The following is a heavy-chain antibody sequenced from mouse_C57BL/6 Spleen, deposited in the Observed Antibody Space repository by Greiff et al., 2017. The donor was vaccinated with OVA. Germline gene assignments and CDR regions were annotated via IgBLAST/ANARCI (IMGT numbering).Heavy chain of an antibody. D-gene: IGHD1-1*01. CDR3: ARTVGGAMDY. V-gene: IGHV5-17*01. J-gene: IGHJ4*01. Sequence: EVKLEESGGGLVKPGGSLKLSCAASGFTFSDYGMHWVRQAPEKGLEWVAYISSGSSTIYYADTVKGRFTISRDNAKNTLFLQMTSLRSEDTAMYYCARTVGGAMDYWGQGTSVTVSS. CDR1: GFTFSDYG. CDR2: ISSGSSTI.